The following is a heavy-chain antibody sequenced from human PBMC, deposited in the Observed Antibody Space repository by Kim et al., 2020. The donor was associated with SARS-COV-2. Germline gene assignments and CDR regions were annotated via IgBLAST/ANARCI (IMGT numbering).Heavy chain of an antibody. J-gene: IGHJ6*02. CDR3: ARVLYTGEYQLLFYGMDV. Sequence: ASVKVSCKASGYTFTSYGISWVRQAPGQGLEWMGWISAYNGNTNYAQKLQGRVTMTTDTSTSTAYMGLRSLRSDDTAVYYCARVLYTGEYQLLFYGMDVWGQGTTVTVSS. V-gene: IGHV1-18*04. CDR1: GYTFTSYG. CDR2: ISAYNGNT. D-gene: IGHD2-2*01.